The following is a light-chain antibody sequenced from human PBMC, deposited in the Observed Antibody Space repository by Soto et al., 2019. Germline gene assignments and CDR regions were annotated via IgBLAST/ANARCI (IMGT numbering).Light chain of an antibody. J-gene: IGKJ1*01. Sequence: DIQMTQSPSTLSASGGDRVTMTCRASQSISSWLAWYQQKPGKAPKVLIYDASSLESGVPSRFSGSGSGTEFSLTISSLQPDDFATYYCQQYNHYWTFGQGTKVDIK. V-gene: IGKV1-5*01. CDR3: QQYNHYWT. CDR2: DAS. CDR1: QSISSW.